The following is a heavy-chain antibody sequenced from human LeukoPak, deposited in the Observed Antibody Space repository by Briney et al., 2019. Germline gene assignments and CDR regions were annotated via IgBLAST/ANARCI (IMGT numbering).Heavy chain of an antibody. CDR1: GFTFDDYA. CDR2: ISWNSGSI. D-gene: IGHD3-22*01. J-gene: IGHJ4*02. CDR3: ARDGYYDSSGYDY. Sequence: GGSLRLSCAASGFTFDDYAMHWVRQAPGKGLEWVSGISWNSGSIGYADSVKGRFTISRDNAKNSLYLQMNSLRAEDTAVYYCARDGYYDSSGYDYWGQGTLVTVSS. V-gene: IGHV3-9*01.